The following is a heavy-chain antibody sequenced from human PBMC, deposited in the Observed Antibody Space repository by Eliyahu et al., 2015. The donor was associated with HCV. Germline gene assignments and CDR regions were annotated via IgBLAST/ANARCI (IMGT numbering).Heavy chain of an antibody. Sequence: EVQLVESGGGLVKPGGSLRLSCAXSGFTXSSXSMNWVRQXPGKGLEWVSSISSSSSYIYYADSVKGRFTISRDNAKNSLYLQMNSLRAEDTAVYYCARESSLEVDYWGQGTLVTVSS. CDR2: ISSSSSYI. V-gene: IGHV3-21*01. D-gene: IGHD2-2*01. CDR1: GFTXSSXS. CDR3: ARESSLEVDY. J-gene: IGHJ4*02.